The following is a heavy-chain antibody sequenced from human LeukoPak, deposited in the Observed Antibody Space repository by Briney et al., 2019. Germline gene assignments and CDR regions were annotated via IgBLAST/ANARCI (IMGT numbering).Heavy chain of an antibody. J-gene: IGHJ3*02. CDR1: KSTFSSFA. CDR3: AKDPNGDSVGAFDM. CDR2: ISGSGHST. D-gene: IGHD4-17*01. V-gene: IGHV3-23*01. Sequence: GGSLRLSCAASKSTFSSFAITWVRQAPGKGLEWVSSISGSGHSTYYADSVRGRFPISRDNSKTTLYLQMNSLRAEDTAVYYCAKDPNGDSVGAFDMWGPGSMVTVSS.